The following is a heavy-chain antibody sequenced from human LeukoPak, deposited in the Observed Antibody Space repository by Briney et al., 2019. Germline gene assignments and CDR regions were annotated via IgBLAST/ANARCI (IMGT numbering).Heavy chain of an antibody. Sequence: SETLSLTCAVYGGSFSGYHWSWIRQPPGKGLEWIGEINHSGSTNYNPSLKSRVTISVDTSKNQFSLKLSFVTAADTAMYYCARSDYHNSGSHTVFDAFDIWGQGTRVTVSS. D-gene: IGHD3-10*01. CDR2: INHSGST. V-gene: IGHV4-34*01. CDR1: GGSFSGYH. CDR3: ARSDYHNSGSHTVFDAFDI. J-gene: IGHJ3*02.